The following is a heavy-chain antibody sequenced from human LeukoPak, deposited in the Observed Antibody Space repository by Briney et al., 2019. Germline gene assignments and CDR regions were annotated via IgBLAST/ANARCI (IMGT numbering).Heavy chain of an antibody. CDR1: GYTFTNYA. Sequence: ASVKVSCKASGYTFTNYAIQWVRQAPGQRLEWMGWINAGHGNTKYSQKIQGRVTITRDTSATTAYMELSSLRSEDTAVYYCARGAGFAEPLPEYWGQGTLLTVSS. V-gene: IGHV1-3*01. CDR2: INAGHGNT. J-gene: IGHJ4*02. D-gene: IGHD1-14*01. CDR3: ARGAGFAEPLPEY.